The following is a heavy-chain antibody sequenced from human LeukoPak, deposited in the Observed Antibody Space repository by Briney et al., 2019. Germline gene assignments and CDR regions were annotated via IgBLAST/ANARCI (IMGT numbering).Heavy chain of an antibody. D-gene: IGHD3-16*02. Sequence: GASVKVSCKASGYTFTDYYIQWMRQAPGQGLECMGWINPNSGGTKYAQMLQGRVTMTRNTSISTAYMELSRLRSDDTAVYYCARLREGLYHFDYWGQGTLVSVSS. CDR3: ARLREGLYHFDY. J-gene: IGHJ4*02. CDR1: GYTFTDYY. CDR2: INPNSGGT. V-gene: IGHV1-2*02.